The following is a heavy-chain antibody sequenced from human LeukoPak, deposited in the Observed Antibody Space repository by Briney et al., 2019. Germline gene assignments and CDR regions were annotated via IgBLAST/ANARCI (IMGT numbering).Heavy chain of an antibody. V-gene: IGHV4-59*01. D-gene: IGHD3-9*01. CDR1: GGSISSYY. Sequence: SETLSLTCTVSGGSISSYYWSWIRQPPGKGLEWIGYIYYSGSTNYNPSLKSRVTISVDTSKNQFSLKLSSVTAAGTAVYYCARTDTYYDILTGYFDYWGQGTLVTVSS. CDR2: IYYSGST. J-gene: IGHJ4*02. CDR3: ARTDTYYDILTGYFDY.